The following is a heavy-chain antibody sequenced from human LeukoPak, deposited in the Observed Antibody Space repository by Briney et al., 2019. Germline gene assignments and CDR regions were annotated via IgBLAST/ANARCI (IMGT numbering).Heavy chain of an antibody. CDR2: MNPNSGNT. CDR3: ARDRDCDVLTTYYFGAFDI. Sequence: ASVKVSCKASGYTFTSYDLNWVRQATGQGLEWMGLMNPNSGNTGYVQKFQGRVTMTRNTSISTAYMELSSLRSEDTAVYYCARDRDCDVLTTYYFGAFDIWGQGTMVTVSS. CDR1: GYTFTSYD. J-gene: IGHJ3*02. V-gene: IGHV1-8*01. D-gene: IGHD3-9*01.